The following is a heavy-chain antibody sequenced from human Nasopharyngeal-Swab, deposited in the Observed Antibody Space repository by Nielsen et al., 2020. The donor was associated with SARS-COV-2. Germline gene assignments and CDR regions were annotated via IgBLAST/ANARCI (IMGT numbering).Heavy chain of an antibody. Sequence: SVKVSCKASGGTFSSYAISWVRQAPGQGLEWMGGIIPIFGTANYAQKFQGRVTITADESTSTAYMELSSLRSEDTAVYYCARSPDSWKAFDPWGQGTLVTVSS. D-gene: IGHD1-20*01. V-gene: IGHV1-69*13. CDR1: GGTFSSYA. CDR2: IIPIFGTA. J-gene: IGHJ5*02. CDR3: ARSPDSWKAFDP.